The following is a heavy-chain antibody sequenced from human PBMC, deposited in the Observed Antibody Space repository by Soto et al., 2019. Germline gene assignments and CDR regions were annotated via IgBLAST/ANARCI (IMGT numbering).Heavy chain of an antibody. Sequence: QVQLVQSGAEVKKPGASVKVSCKASAYTFTNYDIVWVRQATGHGLEWMGWMNPDSGSTLYAQKFQGRLTMTRDTSISTAYMELSSLKSDDAAVYYCARGRGSGYEWENWFDSWGQGTLVTVSS. CDR3: ARGRGSGYEWENWFDS. J-gene: IGHJ5*01. CDR2: MNPDSGST. CDR1: AYTFTNYD. V-gene: IGHV1-8*01. D-gene: IGHD5-12*01.